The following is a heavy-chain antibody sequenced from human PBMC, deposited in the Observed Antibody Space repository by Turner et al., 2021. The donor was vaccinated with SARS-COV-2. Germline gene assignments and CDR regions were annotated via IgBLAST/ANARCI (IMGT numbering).Heavy chain of an antibody. CDR1: GGSTSSRSFS. V-gene: IGHV4-39*01. D-gene: IGHD1-26*01. CDR2: IFYSGNT. Sequence: QLQLQESGPGLVKPSETLSLICIVSGGSTSSRSFSWGWLRQPPGKGLEWIGTIFYSGNTYYNPSLKSLVAISVDTSKNQLSLNLSSVTAADASVYYCARWASGIGVRYFDSLGQGTLVTVS. J-gene: IGHJ4*02. CDR3: ARWASGIGVRYFDS.